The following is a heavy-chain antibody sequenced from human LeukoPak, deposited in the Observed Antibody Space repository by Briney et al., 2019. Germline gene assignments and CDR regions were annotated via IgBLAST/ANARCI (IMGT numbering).Heavy chain of an antibody. CDR1: GFTFSTYN. J-gene: IGHJ4*02. Sequence: PGGSLRLSCEASGFTFSTYNMNWVRQAPGKRLEWVSSITSSSSYAFYADSVKGRFTISRDNAKSSLYLQMNSLRAEDTAVYYCARVAAVAGTDYWGQGTLVTVSS. CDR2: ITSSSSYA. D-gene: IGHD6-19*01. CDR3: ARVAAVAGTDY. V-gene: IGHV3-21*01.